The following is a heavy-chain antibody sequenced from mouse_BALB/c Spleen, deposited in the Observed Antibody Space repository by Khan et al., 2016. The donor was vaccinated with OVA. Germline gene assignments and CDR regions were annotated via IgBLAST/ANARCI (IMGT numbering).Heavy chain of an antibody. CDR1: GYTFTDYY. J-gene: IGHJ3*01. Sequence: QVQLQQSGPELVKPGASVKISCKASGYTFTDYYINWVKQKLGQGLEWIGWIYPGSGNTKYNEKFKGRATLTVDTSSRTAYMQLSSLTSEDTAVYFCARGNYYGTTSYLPYWGQGTLVTVSA. D-gene: IGHD1-1*01. CDR3: ARGNYYGTTSYLPY. CDR2: IYPGSGNT. V-gene: IGHV1-84*02.